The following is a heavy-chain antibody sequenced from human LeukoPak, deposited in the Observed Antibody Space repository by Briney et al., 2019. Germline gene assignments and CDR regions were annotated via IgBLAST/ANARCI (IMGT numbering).Heavy chain of an antibody. Sequence: GSLRLSCAASGFTFSSYWMSWIRQPPGKGLEWIGYIDYSGSPNYNPSLKSRVTISVDTSKNQFSLKLSSVTAADTAVYFCARHYPPDYTFDCWGRGTLVTVSS. J-gene: IGHJ4*02. V-gene: IGHV4-59*08. D-gene: IGHD4-4*01. CDR2: IDYSGSP. CDR1: GFTFSSYW. CDR3: ARHYPPDYTFDC.